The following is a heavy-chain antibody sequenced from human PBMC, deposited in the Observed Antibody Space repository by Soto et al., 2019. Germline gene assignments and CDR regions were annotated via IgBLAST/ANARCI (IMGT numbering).Heavy chain of an antibody. V-gene: IGHV3-48*02. CDR3: ARDLDPQPLRLGEDNPQGLVDY. D-gene: IGHD3-16*01. CDR1: GFTFSSYS. CDR2: ISSSSSTI. Sequence: GGSLRLSCAASGFTFSSYSMNWVRQAPGKGLEWVSYISSSSSTIYYADSVKGRFTISRDNAKNSLYLQMNSLRDEDTAVYYCARDLDPQPLRLGEDNPQGLVDYWGQGTLVTVSS. J-gene: IGHJ4*02.